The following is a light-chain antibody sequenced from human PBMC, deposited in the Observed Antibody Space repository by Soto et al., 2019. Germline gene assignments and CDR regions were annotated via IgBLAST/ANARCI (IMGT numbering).Light chain of an antibody. CDR2: WAS. Sequence: DIVMTQSPDSLAVSLGERATINCKSSQSVLYSSNNKNYLAWYQQKPGQPPKLLIYWASTRESGVPDRFSGSGSGTDFTLTISSLPAEDVAVYYCQQYHSTTWTFGQGTKVEIK. CDR3: QQYHSTTWT. CDR1: QSVLYSSNNKNY. J-gene: IGKJ1*01. V-gene: IGKV4-1*01.